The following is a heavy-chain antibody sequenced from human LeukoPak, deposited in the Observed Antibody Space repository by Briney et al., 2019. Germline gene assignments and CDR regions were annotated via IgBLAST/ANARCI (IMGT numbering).Heavy chain of an antibody. CDR2: ISSSGGTT. CDR1: GFTFSSYA. V-gene: IGHV3-23*01. Sequence: PGGSLRLSCAASGFTFSSYAMSWVRQAPGKGLEWVSTISSSGGTTYYADSVKGRFTISRDNFKNTLYLQMNSLRADDTAVYYCAKDVGSLDTAQNDYWGQGTLVTVSS. D-gene: IGHD5-18*01. CDR3: AKDVGSLDTAQNDY. J-gene: IGHJ4*02.